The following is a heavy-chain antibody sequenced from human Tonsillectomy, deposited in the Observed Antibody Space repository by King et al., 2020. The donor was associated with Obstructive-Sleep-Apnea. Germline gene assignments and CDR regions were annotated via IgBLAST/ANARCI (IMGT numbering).Heavy chain of an antibody. D-gene: IGHD2-8*01. CDR3: ARVIVVMVYKTEGETSYSDY. V-gene: IGHV3-7*03. CDR1: GFSFSSYW. J-gene: IGHJ4*02. Sequence: EVQLVESGGGLVQPGGSLRLSCAVSGFSFSSYWMSWVRQAPGKGLEWVANIKQDGSEKKHVDSGKGRFTISRDNAKSSLYLQMNSLRAEDTAMYYCARVIVVMVYKTEGETSYSDYWGQGTRVTVSS. CDR2: IKQDGSEK.